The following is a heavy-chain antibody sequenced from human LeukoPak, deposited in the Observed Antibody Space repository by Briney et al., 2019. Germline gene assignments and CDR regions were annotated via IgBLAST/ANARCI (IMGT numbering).Heavy chain of an antibody. CDR3: ARVGVPVFWYYMDV. Sequence: GASVKVSCKASGYTFTSYDINWVRQAPGQGLEWMGWISTYNGNTNYAQTLQGRVTMTTDTSTSTAYMELRSLRSDDTAVYYCARVGVPVFWYYMDVWGKGTTVTVSS. J-gene: IGHJ6*03. D-gene: IGHD3-3*01. CDR2: ISTYNGNT. CDR1: GYTFTSYD. V-gene: IGHV1-18*01.